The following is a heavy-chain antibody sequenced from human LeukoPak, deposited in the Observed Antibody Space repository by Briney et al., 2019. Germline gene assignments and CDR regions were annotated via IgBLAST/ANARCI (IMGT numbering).Heavy chain of an antibody. D-gene: IGHD3-22*01. CDR2: IYYSGST. Sequence: SETLSLTCTVSGGSISSSRHYWGWIHQPPGKGLEWIGSIYYSGSTHYNPSLKSRVTISVDTSKNQFSLKLSSVTAADTAVYFCARSHYYDTGMDVWGQGTTVTVSS. CDR1: GGSISSSRHY. J-gene: IGHJ6*02. CDR3: ARSHYYDTGMDV. V-gene: IGHV4-39*01.